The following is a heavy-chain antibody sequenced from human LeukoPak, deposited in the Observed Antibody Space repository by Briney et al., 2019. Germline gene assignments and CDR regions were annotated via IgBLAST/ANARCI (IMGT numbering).Heavy chain of an antibody. CDR3: ARDAFSRISVFGVVSDAFDI. CDR2: TKQDGGEK. V-gene: IGHV3-7*01. CDR1: GLTFSSYW. Sequence: PRGSLRLSCAASGLTFSSYWMSWVRQAPGKGPEWVANTKQDGGEKYYVGSVKGRFTISRDNAKNSLYLQMNSLRAEDTAVYYCARDAFSRISVFGVVSDAFDIWGQGTMVTVSS. J-gene: IGHJ3*02. D-gene: IGHD3-3*01.